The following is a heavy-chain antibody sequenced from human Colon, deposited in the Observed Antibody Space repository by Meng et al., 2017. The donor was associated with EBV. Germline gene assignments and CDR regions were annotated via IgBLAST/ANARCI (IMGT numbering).Heavy chain of an antibody. CDR1: GCTFSSYG. D-gene: IGHD2-21*02. V-gene: IGHV1-18*01. J-gene: IGHJ4*02. Sequence: QVQLVQSGAEVKRPGASVKVSCKASGCTFSSYGFTWVRQAPGQGLEWLGWISTYNDNPKYAQKVQGRVTMTADTSTSTAYMELRSLTSDDTAVYYCARDLWPHIVVVTAPSEFWGQGTLVTVSS. CDR2: ISTYNDNP. CDR3: ARDLWPHIVVVTAPSEF.